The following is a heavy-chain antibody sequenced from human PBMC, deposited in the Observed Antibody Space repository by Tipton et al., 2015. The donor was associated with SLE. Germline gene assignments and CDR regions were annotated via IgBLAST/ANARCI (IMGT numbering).Heavy chain of an antibody. CDR2: IYTSGST. Sequence: TLSLTCTVSGGSISSSSYYWGWIRQPPGKGLEWIGHIYTSGSTNYNPSLKSRVTISVDTSKNQFSLKPSSVTAADTAVYYCARQGVAGGEFDYWGQGTLVTVSS. J-gene: IGHJ4*02. CDR1: GGSISSSSYY. V-gene: IGHV4-39*01. CDR3: ARQGVAGGEFDY. D-gene: IGHD6-19*01.